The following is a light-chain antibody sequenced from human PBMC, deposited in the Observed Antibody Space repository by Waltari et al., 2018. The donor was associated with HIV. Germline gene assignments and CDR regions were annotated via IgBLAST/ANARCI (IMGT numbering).Light chain of an antibody. Sequence: DIVMTQSPVSLPVSLGERANINCQSSQSVLYSPNKKSHLAWYRQKPGQPPKLLIYWASTRESGVPDRFSGSGSGTEFTLTISSLQAEDVAIYYCQQYYKTPPWTFGQGTKVEIK. CDR2: WAS. CDR3: QQYYKTPPWT. J-gene: IGKJ1*01. V-gene: IGKV4-1*01. CDR1: QSVLYSPNKKSH.